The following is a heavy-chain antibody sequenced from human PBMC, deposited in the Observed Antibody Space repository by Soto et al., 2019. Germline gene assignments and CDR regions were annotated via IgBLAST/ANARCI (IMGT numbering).Heavy chain of an antibody. J-gene: IGHJ5*02. CDR3: ARRDRSGFSYWLDT. Sequence: PSETLSLTCTVSGGSISSGGYYWSWIRQHPGKGLEWIGYIYYSGSTYYNPSLKSRVTISVDTSKNQFSLKLSSVTAADTAVYYCARRDRSGFSYWLDTWGQGTLVTVSS. CDR2: IYYSGST. V-gene: IGHV4-31*03. D-gene: IGHD3-22*01. CDR1: GGSISSGGYY.